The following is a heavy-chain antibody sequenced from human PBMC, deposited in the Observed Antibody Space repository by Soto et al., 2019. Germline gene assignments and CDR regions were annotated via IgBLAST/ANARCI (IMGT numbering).Heavy chain of an antibody. CDR3: ARGGAGRPDY. J-gene: IGHJ4*02. V-gene: IGHV3-48*02. D-gene: IGHD6-13*01. Sequence: PGGSLRVSCVASGFTFSCYGMNWVRQAPGKGLEWVSYISSGRVTTNYADSVKGRFTISRDNAKSSLYLQLNSLRDDDTAVYYCARGGAGRPDYWGQGTQVTVSS. CDR1: GFTFSCYG. CDR2: ISSGRVTT.